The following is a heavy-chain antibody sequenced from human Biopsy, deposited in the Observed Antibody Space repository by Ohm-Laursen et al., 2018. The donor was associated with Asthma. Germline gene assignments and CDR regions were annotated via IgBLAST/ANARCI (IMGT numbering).Heavy chain of an antibody. CDR3: ARASVAASSNWVDP. CDR2: IHYSGST. Sequence: TLSLTCTVSGASIKTDDHYWSWLRQPPGKGLEWFGFIHYSGSTSYNPSLKGGVTISVDTSKNQFSLKLSSVTAADTAVYYCARASVAASSNWVDPWGQGTLVTVSS. D-gene: IGHD6-19*01. CDR1: GASIKTDDHY. J-gene: IGHJ5*02. V-gene: IGHV4-30-4*01.